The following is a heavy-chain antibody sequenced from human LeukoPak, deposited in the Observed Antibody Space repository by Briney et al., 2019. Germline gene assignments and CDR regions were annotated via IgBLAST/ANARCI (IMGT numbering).Heavy chain of an antibody. CDR1: GYTLTELS. V-gene: IGHV1-24*01. D-gene: IGHD6-13*01. CDR2: FDPEDGVT. J-gene: IGHJ5*02. CDR3: ATDLRRIASNWFDP. Sequence: ASVKVSCKVSGYTLTELSMHWVRQAPGKGLEWMGGFDPEDGVTIYAQKFQGRVTMTEDTSTDTAYMELSSLRSEDTAVYYCATDLRRIASNWFDPWGQGTLVTVSS.